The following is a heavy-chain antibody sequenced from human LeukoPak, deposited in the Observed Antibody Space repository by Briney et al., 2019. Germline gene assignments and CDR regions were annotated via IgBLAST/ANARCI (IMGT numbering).Heavy chain of an antibody. CDR2: IYPGDSDT. Sequence: GESLEISCKTSGYNFTTFWIGWVRQMPGKGLEWMGIIYPGDSDTRYSPSFQGQVTISADKSISTAYLQWSSLKASDTAMYYCARLVTSYFDYWGQGTLVTVSS. V-gene: IGHV5-51*01. J-gene: IGHJ4*02. D-gene: IGHD4-11*01. CDR1: GYNFTTFW. CDR3: ARLVTSYFDY.